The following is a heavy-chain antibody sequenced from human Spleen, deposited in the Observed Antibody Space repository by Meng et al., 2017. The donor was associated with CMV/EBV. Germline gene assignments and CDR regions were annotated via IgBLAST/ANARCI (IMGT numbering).Heavy chain of an antibody. CDR1: GFTFSSYS. CDR3: ARESDYYYYGMDV. J-gene: IGHJ6*02. CDR2: ISSSSSYI. V-gene: IGHV3-21*01. Sequence: ETLSLTCAASGFTFSSYSMNWVRQAPGKGLEWVSSISSSSSYIYYADSVKGRFTISRDNAKNSLYLQMNSLRAEDTAVYYCARESDYYYYGMDVWGQGTTVTVSS.